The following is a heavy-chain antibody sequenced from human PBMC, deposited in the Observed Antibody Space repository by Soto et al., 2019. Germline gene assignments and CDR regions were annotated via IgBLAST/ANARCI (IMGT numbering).Heavy chain of an antibody. J-gene: IGHJ5*02. V-gene: IGHV5-51*01. CDR3: VRPDSTGYYYH. Sequence: GESLKISCKGSGYSFTNYWIGWVRQMPGKGLEWMGIINPADSDTRYSPSFQGQVTVSVDKSISTAYLQRGSLKASDTAMYYCVRPDSTGYYYHWGQGTPVTVSS. D-gene: IGHD3-9*01. CDR2: INPADSDT. CDR1: GYSFTNYW.